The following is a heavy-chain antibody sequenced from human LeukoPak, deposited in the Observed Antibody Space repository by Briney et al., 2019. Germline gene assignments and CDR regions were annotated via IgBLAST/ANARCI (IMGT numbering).Heavy chain of an antibody. Sequence: SETLSLTCTVSGGSISGFYWSWIRQPPGKGLEWIGYMSNNGATTYNPSLKSRVTISIDMSNNHFSLTLKSVTAADKAVYYCARASTYYYDPYYFDYWGQGTLVTVSS. D-gene: IGHD3-22*01. CDR3: ARASTYYYDPYYFDY. CDR2: MSNNGAT. CDR1: GGSISGFY. J-gene: IGHJ4*02. V-gene: IGHV4-59*01.